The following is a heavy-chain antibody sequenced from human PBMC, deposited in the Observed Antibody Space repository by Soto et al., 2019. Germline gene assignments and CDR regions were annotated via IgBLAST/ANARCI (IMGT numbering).Heavy chain of an antibody. J-gene: IGHJ6*02. V-gene: IGHV3-73*02. CDR2: IRSKANSYAT. D-gene: IGHD2-21*02. CDR3: TSGIPGRQWYYYGMDV. Sequence: EVQLVESGGGLVQPGGSLKLSCAASGFTFSGSAMHWVRQASGKGLEWVGRIRSKANSYATAYAASVKGRFTISRDDSKNTAYLQMNSLKTEDTAVYYCTSGIPGRQWYYYGMDVWGQGTTVTVSS. CDR1: GFTFSGSA.